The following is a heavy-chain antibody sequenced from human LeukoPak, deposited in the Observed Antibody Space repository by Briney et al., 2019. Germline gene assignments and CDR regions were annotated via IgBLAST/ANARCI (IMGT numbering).Heavy chain of an antibody. V-gene: IGHV3-23*01. CDR3: AKGPVVPDATYYFDS. CDR2: IGGSGAST. J-gene: IGHJ4*02. CDR1: GFTFSSYA. D-gene: IGHD2-2*01. Sequence: GGSLRLSCAASGFTFSSYAMTWVHQAPGKGLEWVSAIGGSGASTYYADSVKGRFTISRDNSKNTLYLQMNSLRAEDTAVYYCAKGPVVPDATYYFDSWGQGTLLTVSS.